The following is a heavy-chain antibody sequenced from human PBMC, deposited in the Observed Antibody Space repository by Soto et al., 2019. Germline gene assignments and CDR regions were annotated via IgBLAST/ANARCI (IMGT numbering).Heavy chain of an antibody. V-gene: IGHV3-23*01. J-gene: IGHJ4*02. CDR3: AKGDSFSDY. CDR1: GFTFSSYA. Sequence: EVQLLESGGGLVQPGGSLRLSSAASGFTFSSYAMSWVRQAPGKGLEWVSAISGSGGSTYYADSVKGPCTISRDNSKNTLYLQINSLRAEDTAVDYCAKGDSFSDYWCQGTLVTVSS. D-gene: IGHD4-4*01. CDR2: ISGSGGST.